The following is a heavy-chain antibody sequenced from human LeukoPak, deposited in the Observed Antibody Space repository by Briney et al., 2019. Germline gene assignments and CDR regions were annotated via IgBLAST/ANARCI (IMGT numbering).Heavy chain of an antibody. CDR2: IYPGDSDT. CDR3: ARSYNGYLDY. D-gene: IGHD1-14*01. J-gene: IGHJ4*02. V-gene: IGHV5-51*01. Sequence: GESLQISCQGSGYSFTSYWVAWARQMPGKGLEWMGIIYPGDSDTRYSPSFQGQVTISADKSISTAYLQWSSLKASDTAMYYCARSYNGYLDYWGQGTLVTVSS. CDR1: GYSFTSYW.